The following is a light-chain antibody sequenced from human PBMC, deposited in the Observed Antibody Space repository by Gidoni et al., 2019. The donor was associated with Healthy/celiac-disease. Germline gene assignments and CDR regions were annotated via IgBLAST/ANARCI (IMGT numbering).Light chain of an antibody. CDR3: QQRSNWAGT. Sequence: EIVLTQSPATLSLSPGERATLSCRASQSVSSYLAWYQQKPGQAPRLLIYDASNRATGIPARFSCSVSGTDFTLTISSLEPEDFAVYYCQQRSNWAGTFGQGTKVEIK. J-gene: IGKJ1*01. CDR2: DAS. CDR1: QSVSSY. V-gene: IGKV3-11*01.